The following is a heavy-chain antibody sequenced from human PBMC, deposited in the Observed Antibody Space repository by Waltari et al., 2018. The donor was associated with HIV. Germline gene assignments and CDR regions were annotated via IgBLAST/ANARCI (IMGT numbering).Heavy chain of an antibody. CDR1: GYNFTGYY. J-gene: IGHJ4*02. CDR3: ARDGVGDAAFDY. D-gene: IGHD1-26*01. CDR2: INPKSGNT. V-gene: IGHV1-2*02. Sequence: QVQLLQSGPEVRKPGASVKVSCRASGYNFTGYYMHWVRQAPGQGLEWMGWINPKSGNTHLAQKFKGKVTMTRVTSIRTAYLEMRRLKSDDTAIYYCARDGVGDAAFDYWGQGTLVTVS.